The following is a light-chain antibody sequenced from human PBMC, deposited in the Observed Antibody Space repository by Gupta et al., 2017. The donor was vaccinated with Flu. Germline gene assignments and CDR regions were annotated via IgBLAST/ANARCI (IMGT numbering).Light chain of an antibody. V-gene: IGKV1-5*03. Sequence: DNQLTQHPPTTLAAVGDRVTITCRASQSISSWLTWYQQKAGKAPKLLIYNASSLEDGVPSRFSGSGSGTEFTLTISSLQPDDFATYYCQQYNSNPWTFGQGTRVEIK. CDR3: QQYNSNPWT. J-gene: IGKJ1*01. CDR1: QSISSW. CDR2: NAS.